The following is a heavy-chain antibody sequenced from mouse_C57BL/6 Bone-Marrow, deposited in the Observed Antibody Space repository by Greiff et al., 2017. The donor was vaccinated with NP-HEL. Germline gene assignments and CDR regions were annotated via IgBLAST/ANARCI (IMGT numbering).Heavy chain of an antibody. CDR1: GYTFTSYW. CDR2: IDPTSGGT. V-gene: IGHV1-62-3*01. D-gene: IGHD1-1*01. J-gene: IGHJ1*03. Sequence: VQLKESGAELVKPGASVKLSCKASGYTFTSYWMHWVKQRPGRGLEWIGRIDPTSGGTKYNEKFKSKATLTVDKPSSTAYMQLSSLTSEDSAVYYCASWEYCGSVRYFDDWGTGTTLTVSS. CDR3: ASWEYCGSVRYFDD.